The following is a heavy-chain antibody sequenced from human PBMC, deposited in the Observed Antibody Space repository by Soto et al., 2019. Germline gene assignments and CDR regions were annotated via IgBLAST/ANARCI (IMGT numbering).Heavy chain of an antibody. CDR1: GGSVSSGSFY. CDR2: IYNNRSF. D-gene: IGHD6-6*01. Sequence: ASETLSLTCTVSGGSVSSGSFYWSWIRQPPGKGLERVGFIYNNRSFNYNPSLKSRVTISVATSKHQFSLKLSSVTAADTAVYYCARVPLDYSNSHYFDFWGQGALVTVSS. V-gene: IGHV4-61*01. CDR3: ARVPLDYSNSHYFDF. J-gene: IGHJ4*02.